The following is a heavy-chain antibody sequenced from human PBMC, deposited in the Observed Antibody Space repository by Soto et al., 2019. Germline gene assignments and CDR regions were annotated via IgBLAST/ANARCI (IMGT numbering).Heavy chain of an antibody. V-gene: IGHV1-18*01. CDR3: ARMFGWLELAVFDY. CDR1: GYTFTSYG. D-gene: IGHD1-7*01. CDR2: IRAYNGNT. Sequence: ASVKVSCKASGYTFTSYGISWVRQAPGQGLEWMGWIRAYNGNTNYAQKLQGRVTMTTDTSTSTAYMELRSLRSDDTAVYYCARMFGWLELAVFDYWGQGTLVTVSS. J-gene: IGHJ4*02.